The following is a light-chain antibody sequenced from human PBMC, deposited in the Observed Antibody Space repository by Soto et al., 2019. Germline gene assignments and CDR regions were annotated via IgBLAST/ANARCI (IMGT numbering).Light chain of an antibody. V-gene: IGKV1-5*03. J-gene: IGKJ1*01. CDR2: RAS. Sequence: DIQMTQSPSTLSASVGDRVTITCRASQIINSWLAWYQEKPGKAPKLLIYRASSLESGVPSRFSGSGSGTEFTLTISSLQPDDFATYFCQQYHGFWTFGQGTKVEIK. CDR1: QIINSW. CDR3: QQYHGFWT.